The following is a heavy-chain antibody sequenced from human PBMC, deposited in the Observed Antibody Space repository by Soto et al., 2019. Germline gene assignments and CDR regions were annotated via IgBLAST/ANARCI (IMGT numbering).Heavy chain of an antibody. CDR3: AKDREQWGAFDI. Sequence: GGSLRLSCGASGFTFMNYAVTWVRQAPGKGLEWVSTISGSSDSTYYADSVKGRFTISRDNSKNTLYLRMNSLRVEDTAVYYCAKDREQWGAFDIWGQGTMVTVSS. CDR1: GFTFMNYA. V-gene: IGHV3-23*01. J-gene: IGHJ3*02. CDR2: ISGSSDST. D-gene: IGHD2-8*01.